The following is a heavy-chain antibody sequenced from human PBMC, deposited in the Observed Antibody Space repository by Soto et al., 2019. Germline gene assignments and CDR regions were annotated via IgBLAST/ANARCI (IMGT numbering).Heavy chain of an antibody. CDR3: ARDHLILPAHDFFYASDV. D-gene: IGHD2-21*02. V-gene: IGHV3-7*03. CDR2: IPQDGVDG. CDR1: GFTFSMYS. Sequence: GGSLRLSCEVSGFTFSMYSMSWVRQSPGKGLEWVAKIPQDGVDGHYADSVKGRFIISRDNGKNSLHLQLNNLRAEDTAVYYCARDHLILPAHDFFYASDVCGRGATVTV. J-gene: IGHJ6*02.